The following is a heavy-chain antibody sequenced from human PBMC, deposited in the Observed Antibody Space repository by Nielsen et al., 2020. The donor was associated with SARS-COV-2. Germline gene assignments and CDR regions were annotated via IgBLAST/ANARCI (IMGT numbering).Heavy chain of an antibody. V-gene: IGHV3-30-3*01. D-gene: IGHD5-18*01. CDR1: GFAFRYYV. CDR3: ARLKGYKNGYGYYFDY. Sequence: GESLKISCEVSGFAFRYYVMHWVSQAPGKGLEWVAVISDDGNNGSYADSVKSRFTISRDNSKNTLSLQMNSLRPEDTAVYFCARLKGYKNGYGYYFDYWGQGTLVTFSS. J-gene: IGHJ4*02. CDR2: ISDDGNNG.